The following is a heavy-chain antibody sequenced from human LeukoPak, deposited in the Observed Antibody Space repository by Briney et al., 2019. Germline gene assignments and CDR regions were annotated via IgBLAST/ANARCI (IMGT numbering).Heavy chain of an antibody. CDR3: ARPRRYSSSWYGPFDY. CDR1: GGSFSGYY. D-gene: IGHD6-13*01. V-gene: IGHV4-34*01. CDR2: INHSGST. J-gene: IGHJ4*02. Sequence: SETLSLTCAVYGGSFSGYYWSWIRQPPGKGLEWIGEINHSGSTNYNPSLKSRVTISVDTSKNQFSLKLSSVTAADAAVYYCARPRRYSSSWYGPFDYWGQGTLVTVSS.